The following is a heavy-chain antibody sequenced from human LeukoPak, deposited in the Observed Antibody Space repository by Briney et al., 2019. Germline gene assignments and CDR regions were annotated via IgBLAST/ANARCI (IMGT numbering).Heavy chain of an antibody. J-gene: IGHJ3*02. CDR3: ARAYCGGDCYRGAFDI. CDR2: ISSSSSYI. Sequence: GGSLGLPCAASGFTFSSYSMNWVRQAPGKGLEWVPSISSSSSYIYYADSVKGRFTISRDNAKNSLYLQMNSLRAEDTAVYYCARAYCGGDCYRGAFDIWGQGTMVTVSS. D-gene: IGHD2-21*01. CDR1: GFTFSSYS. V-gene: IGHV3-21*01.